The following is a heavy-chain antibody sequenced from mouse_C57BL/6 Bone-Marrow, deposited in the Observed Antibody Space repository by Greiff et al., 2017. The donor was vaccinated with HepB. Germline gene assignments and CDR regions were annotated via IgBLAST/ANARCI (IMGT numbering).Heavy chain of an antibody. CDR1: GYTFTSYW. D-gene: IGHD2-5*01. Sequence: QVQLQQPGAELVKPGASVKLSCKASGYTFTSYWMQWVKQRPGQGLEWIGEIDPSDSYTNYNQKFKGKATLTVDTSSSTAYMHLSSLTSEDSAVYYWARSAPLYYSNPYYAMDYWGQGASVAVTS. J-gene: IGHJ4*01. V-gene: IGHV1-50*01. CDR2: IDPSDSYT. CDR3: ARSAPLYYSNPYYAMDY.